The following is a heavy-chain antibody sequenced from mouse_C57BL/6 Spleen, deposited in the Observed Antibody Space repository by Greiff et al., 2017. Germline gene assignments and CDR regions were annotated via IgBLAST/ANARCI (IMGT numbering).Heavy chain of an antibody. J-gene: IGHJ1*03. CDR2: SRNKANDYTT. CDR3: ARHWYFDV. CDR1: GFTFSDFY. V-gene: IGHV7-1*01. Sequence: EVKVVESGGGLVQSGRSLRLSCATSGFTFSDFYMEWVRQAPGKGLEWIAASRNKANDYTTEYSASVKGRFIVSRDTSQSILYLQMNALRAEDTAIYYCARHWYFDVWGTGTTVTVSS.